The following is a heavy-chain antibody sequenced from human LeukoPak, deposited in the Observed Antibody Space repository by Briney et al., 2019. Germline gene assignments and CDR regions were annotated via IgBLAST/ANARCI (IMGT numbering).Heavy chain of an antibody. V-gene: IGHV3-53*01. D-gene: IGHD3-10*01. J-gene: IGHJ4*02. CDR3: NGNYYGSGSYYKHRDY. CDR2: IYSGGST. CDR1: GFTVSSNY. Sequence: GGSLRLSCAASGFTVSSNYMSWVRQAPGKGLEWVSVIYSGGSTYYADSVKGRFTISRDNSKNTLYLQMNSLRAEDTAVYYCNGNYYGSGSYYKHRDYWGQGTLVTVSS.